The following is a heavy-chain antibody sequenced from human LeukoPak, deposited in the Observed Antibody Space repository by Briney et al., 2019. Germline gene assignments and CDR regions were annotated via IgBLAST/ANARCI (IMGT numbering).Heavy chain of an antibody. Sequence: GSLRLSCAASGFTFSSYSMNWVRQAPGKGLQCIGEIHQGGNTNYNPSLKSRVSISQDSSKNQFSLRLTSVTAADTGVYYCARAVRGVIIVYYYYTMDVWGQGTTVTVSS. V-gene: IGHV4-34*08. CDR2: IHQGGNT. CDR3: ARAVRGVIIVYYYYTMDV. J-gene: IGHJ6*02. CDR1: GFTFSSYS. D-gene: IGHD3-10*01.